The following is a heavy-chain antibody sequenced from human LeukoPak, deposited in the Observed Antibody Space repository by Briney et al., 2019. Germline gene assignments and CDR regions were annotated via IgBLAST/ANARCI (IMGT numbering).Heavy chain of an antibody. D-gene: IGHD3-10*01. CDR3: ARDPRGNDAFDI. V-gene: IGHV4-39*02. CDR2: IYYTGST. Sequence: SETLSLTCTVSGGSISSSSYYWGWIRQPPGKGLEWIGSIYYTGSTYYNSSLKSRVTISVDTSRNHFSLRLSSVTAADTAVYYCARDPRGNDAFDIWGQGTMVTVSS. J-gene: IGHJ3*02. CDR1: GGSISSSSYY.